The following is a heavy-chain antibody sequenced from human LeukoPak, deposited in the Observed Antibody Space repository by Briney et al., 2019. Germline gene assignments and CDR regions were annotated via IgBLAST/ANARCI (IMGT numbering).Heavy chain of an antibody. CDR3: ASGYYYDSSGYYSGIDY. CDR2: ISSSSSTI. V-gene: IGHV3-48*01. D-gene: IGHD3-22*01. J-gene: IGHJ4*02. Sequence: PGGSLRLSCAASGFTFSSYSMNWVRQAPGKGLEWVSYISSSSSTIYYADSVKGRFTISRDNAKNSLYLQMNSLRAEDTAVYYCASGYYYDSSGYYSGIDYWGQGTLVTVSS. CDR1: GFTFSSYS.